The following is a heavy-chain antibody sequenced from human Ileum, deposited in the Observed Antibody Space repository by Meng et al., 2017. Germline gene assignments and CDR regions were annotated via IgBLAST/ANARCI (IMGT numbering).Heavy chain of an antibody. CDR2: ISSSSSYI. CDR1: GFTFSSYS. V-gene: IGHV3-21*01. CDR3: AIAPPRAGFDY. J-gene: IGHJ4*02. Sequence: GVLKISCAASGFTFSSYSMNWVRQAPGKGLEWVSSISSSSSYIYYADSVKGRFTISRDNAKNSLYLQMNSLRAEDTAVYYCAIAPPRAGFDYWGQGTLVTVSS.